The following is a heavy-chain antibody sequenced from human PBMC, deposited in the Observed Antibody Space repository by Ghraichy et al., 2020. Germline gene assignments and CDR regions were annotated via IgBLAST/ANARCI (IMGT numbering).Heavy chain of an antibody. D-gene: IGHD2-2*01. J-gene: IGHJ6*02. CDR1: GGTFSSYA. V-gene: IGHV1-69*13. Sequence: SVKVSCKASGGTFSSYAISWVRQAPGPGLEWMGGIIPIFGTANYAPKFQGRVTITADESTSTAYMELSSLRSEDTAVYYCARGSFLVPAAMGNYYYYGMDVWGQGTTVTVSS. CDR3: ARGSFLVPAAMGNYYYYGMDV. CDR2: IIPIFGTA.